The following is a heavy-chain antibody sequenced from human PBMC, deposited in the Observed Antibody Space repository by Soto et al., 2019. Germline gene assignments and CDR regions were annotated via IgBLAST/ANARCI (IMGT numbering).Heavy chain of an antibody. J-gene: IGHJ4*02. Sequence: SETLSLTCTVSGGSMSSYYWTWLRQSPGRGLEWIGYISYSGSTYYNPSLKSRVTISADTSKNQFSLRMNSMIAADTAVYYCARADPDASVGYWGQGTMVTV. CDR3: ARADPDASVGY. CDR2: ISYSGST. CDR1: GGSMSSYY. V-gene: IGHV4-59*01. D-gene: IGHD2-15*01.